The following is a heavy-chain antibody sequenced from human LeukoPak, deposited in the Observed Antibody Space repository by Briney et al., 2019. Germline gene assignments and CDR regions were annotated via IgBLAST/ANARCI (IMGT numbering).Heavy chain of an antibody. CDR2: IYYSGST. D-gene: IGHD3-10*02. CDR3: ARGTRCSGPNY. V-gene: IGHV4-59*01. CDR1: GGSISSYY. Sequence: SETLSLTCTVSGGSISSYYWSWIRQPPGKGLGWIGYIYYSGSTNYNPSLKSRVTISVDTSKNQFSLKLSSVTAADTAVYYCARGTRCSGPNYWGQGTLVTVSS. J-gene: IGHJ4*02.